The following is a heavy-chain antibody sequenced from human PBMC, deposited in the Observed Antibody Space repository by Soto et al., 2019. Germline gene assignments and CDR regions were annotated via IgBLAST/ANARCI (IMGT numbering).Heavy chain of an antibody. CDR2: IDYSGST. CDR3: AGTIADFWSGSRYYYYMDV. CDR1: GGSISSYY. V-gene: IGHV4-59*08. Sequence: QVQLQESGPGLVKPSETLSLTCTVSGGSISSYYWSWIRQPPGKGLEWIGYIDYSGSTNYNPSLKSRFSISVDTSKNQFSLKLSSVSAADTAVYYCAGTIADFWSGSRYYYYMDVWGKGTTVTVSS. J-gene: IGHJ6*03. D-gene: IGHD3-3*01.